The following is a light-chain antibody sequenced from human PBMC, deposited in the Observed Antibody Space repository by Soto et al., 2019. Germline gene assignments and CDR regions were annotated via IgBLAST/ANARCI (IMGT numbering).Light chain of an antibody. CDR2: DAS. CDR1: QSISSW. CDR3: QQYNSNQWT. Sequence: DIPMTQSPSTLSASVGDRVTITCRASQSISSWLAWYQQKPGKAPKLLIYDASSLESGVPSRFSGSGSGTEFTLTISSLQPDDFATYYCQQYNSNQWTFGQGTKVEIK. J-gene: IGKJ1*01. V-gene: IGKV1-5*01.